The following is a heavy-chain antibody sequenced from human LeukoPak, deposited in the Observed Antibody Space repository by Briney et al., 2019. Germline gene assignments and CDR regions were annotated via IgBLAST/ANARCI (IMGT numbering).Heavy chain of an antibody. V-gene: IGHV3-33*06. CDR2: IWYDGSNK. J-gene: IGHJ4*03. D-gene: IGHD2-15*01. Sequence: GRSLRLSCAASGFTFSSYGMHWVRQAPGKGLEWVAVIWYDGSNKYYADSVKGRFTISRDNSKNTLYLQMNSLRAEDTAVYYCAKDGRRYCSGGSCSYFDYWGLGTMVTVSS. CDR3: AKDGRRYCSGGSCSYFDY. CDR1: GFTFSSYG.